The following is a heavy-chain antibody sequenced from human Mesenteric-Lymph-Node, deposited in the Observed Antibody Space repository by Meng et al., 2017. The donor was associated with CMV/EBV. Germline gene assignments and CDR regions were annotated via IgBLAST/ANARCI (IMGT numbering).Heavy chain of an antibody. CDR1: GFAFTCYG. Sequence: GESLKISCVASGFAFTCYGIHWVRQAPGKGLEWVTFIHSSGDEKYYADSVQGRFTISRDDSTNTVYLQMNSLRAEDSAVYYCAKDRAHSTPGPLYYYYRGMDVWGQGTTVTVSS. J-gene: IGHJ6*02. CDR2: IHSSGDEK. V-gene: IGHV3-30*02. D-gene: IGHD2-21*01. CDR3: AKDRAHSTPGPLYYYYRGMDV.